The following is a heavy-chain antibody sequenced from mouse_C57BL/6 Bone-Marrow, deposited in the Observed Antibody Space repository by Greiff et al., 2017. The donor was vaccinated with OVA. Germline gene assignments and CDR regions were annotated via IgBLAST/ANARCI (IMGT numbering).Heavy chain of an antibody. Sequence: VQLQQSGAELVRPGASVKLSCKASGYTFTDYYINWVKQRPGQGLEWIARIYPGSGNTYYNEKFKGKATLTAEKSSSTAYMQLSSLTSEDSAVYFCARGRLRRRAYYAMDYWGQGTSVTVSS. D-gene: IGHD2-4*01. CDR1: GYTFTDYY. J-gene: IGHJ4*01. CDR2: IYPGSGNT. CDR3: ARGRLRRRAYYAMDY. V-gene: IGHV1-76*01.